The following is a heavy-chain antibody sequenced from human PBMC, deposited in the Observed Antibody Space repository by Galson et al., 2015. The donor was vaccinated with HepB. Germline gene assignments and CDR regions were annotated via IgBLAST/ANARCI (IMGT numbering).Heavy chain of an antibody. CDR1: GYSFTSYW. J-gene: IGHJ6*02. CDR3: ARHHYYDSSGSYYYGMDV. Sequence: QSGAEVKKPGESLKISCKGSGYSFTSYWIGWVRQMPGKGLEWMGIIYPGDSDTRYSPSFQGQVTISADKSISTAYLQWSSLKASDTAMYYCARHHYYDSSGSYYYGMDVWGQGTTVTVSS. CDR2: IYPGDSDT. D-gene: IGHD3-22*01. V-gene: IGHV5-51*01.